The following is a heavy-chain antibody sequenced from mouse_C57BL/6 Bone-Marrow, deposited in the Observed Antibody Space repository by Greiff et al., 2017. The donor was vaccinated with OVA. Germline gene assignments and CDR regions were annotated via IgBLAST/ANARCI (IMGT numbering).Heavy chain of an antibody. D-gene: IGHD1-1*01. CDR2: IYPGNSDT. V-gene: IGHV1-5*01. CDR3: TRLLITTVVASYYYAMDY. CDR1: GYTFTSYW. J-gene: IGHJ4*01. Sequence: VQLQQSGTVLARPGASVKMSCKTSGYTFTSYWMHWVKQRPGQGLEWIGAIYPGNSDTSYNQKFKGKAKLTAVTSASTAYMELSSLTNEDSAVYYCTRLLITTVVASYYYAMDYWGQGTSVTVSS.